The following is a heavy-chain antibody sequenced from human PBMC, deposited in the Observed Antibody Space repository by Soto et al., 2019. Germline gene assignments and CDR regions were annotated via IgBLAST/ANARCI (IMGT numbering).Heavy chain of an antibody. J-gene: IGHJ4*02. CDR1: GFTFSSYS. CDR2: ISSSSSTI. CDR3: ARGGTRYYFDY. Sequence: EVQLVESGGGLVQPGGSLRLSCAASGFTFSSYSMNWVRQAPGKGLEWVSYISSSSSTIYYADSVKGRFTISRDNAKNTLYLQMNSLRAEDTAVYYCARGGTRYYFDYWGQGTLVTVSS. D-gene: IGHD1-1*01. V-gene: IGHV3-48*01.